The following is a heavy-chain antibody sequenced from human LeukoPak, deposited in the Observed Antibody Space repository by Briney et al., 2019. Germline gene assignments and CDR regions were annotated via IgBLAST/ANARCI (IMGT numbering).Heavy chain of an antibody. CDR2: IRRRAYGGAA. CDR1: GFAFDDFA. J-gene: IGHJ4*02. CDR3: SRNGLVDFDY. Sequence: GQSLRLSCTTSGFAFDDFAMTWVRQPAGKGLEWVGFIRRRAYGGAAEYAASVKGRFIISRDDSKGIAYLQMNSLKTEDTAVYYCSRNGLVDFDYWGQGSRVIVSP. V-gene: IGHV3-49*04.